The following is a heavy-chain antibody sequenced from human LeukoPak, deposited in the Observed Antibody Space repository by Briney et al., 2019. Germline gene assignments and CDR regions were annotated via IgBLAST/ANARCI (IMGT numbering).Heavy chain of an antibody. CDR1: GFTFSSYG. D-gene: IGHD3-22*01. Sequence: GGSLRLSCAASGFTFSSYGMHWVRQAPGKGLEWVAVISYDGSNKYYADSVKGRFTISRDNSKNTLYLQMNSLRAEDTAVYYCAKDNYDSSGYCVWGQGTLVTVSS. CDR2: ISYDGSNK. CDR3: AKDNYDSSGYCV. V-gene: IGHV3-30*18. J-gene: IGHJ4*02.